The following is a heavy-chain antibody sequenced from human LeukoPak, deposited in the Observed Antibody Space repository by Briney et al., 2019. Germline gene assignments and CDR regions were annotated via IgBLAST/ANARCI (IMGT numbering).Heavy chain of an antibody. D-gene: IGHD2-15*01. CDR3: ARARIYCSGGSCNYYYYYMDV. Sequence: SETLSLTCAVYGGSFSGYYWSWIRQPPGKGLEWIGEINHSGYTNYNPSLKSRVTISVDTSKNQFSLKLSSVTAADTAVYYCARARIYCSGGSCNYYYYYMDVWGKGTTVTISS. CDR1: GGSFSGYY. CDR2: INHSGYT. V-gene: IGHV4-34*01. J-gene: IGHJ6*03.